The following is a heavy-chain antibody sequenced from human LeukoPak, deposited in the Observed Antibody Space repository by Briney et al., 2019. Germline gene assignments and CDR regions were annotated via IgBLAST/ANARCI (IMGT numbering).Heavy chain of an antibody. J-gene: IGHJ5*02. CDR2: INPSGSST. Sequence: ASVKVSCKASTYTFTNYYIHWVRQAPGQGLEWMGLINPSGSSTSYAQRFQGRVTMTRDTSTSTVYMELSSLRSEDTAVYYCARVALNWSFDPWGQGTLVTVSS. CDR1: TYTFTNYY. CDR3: ARVALNWSFDP. V-gene: IGHV1-46*03. D-gene: IGHD1-20*01.